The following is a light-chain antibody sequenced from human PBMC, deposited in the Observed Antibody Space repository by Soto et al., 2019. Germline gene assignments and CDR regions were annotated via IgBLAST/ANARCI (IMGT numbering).Light chain of an antibody. V-gene: IGKV3-15*01. J-gene: IGKJ4*01. CDR2: GAS. Sequence: EIVLTQSPGTLSLSPGERATLSCRASQSVRSNFLAWYQQKPGQAPRLLIYGASSRATGVPARFSGSRSGAEFTLTISSLQSEDFAVYYCQHYVTWPLTFGGGTKVESK. CDR1: QSVRSN. CDR3: QHYVTWPLT.